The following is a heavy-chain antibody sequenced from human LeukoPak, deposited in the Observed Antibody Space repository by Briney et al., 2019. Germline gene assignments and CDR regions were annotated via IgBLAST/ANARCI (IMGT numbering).Heavy chain of an antibody. CDR2: IYHSGST. CDR1: GYSISSGYY. V-gene: IGHV4-38-2*02. Sequence: SETLSLTCAVSGYSISSGYYWGWIRPPPGKGLEWIGSIYHSGSTYYNPSLKSRVTISVDTSKSQFSLKLTSVTAADTAVYYCARDLGSTTKVVDSWGQGTLVTVSS. CDR3: ARDLGSTTKVVDS. D-gene: IGHD2-15*01. J-gene: IGHJ4*02.